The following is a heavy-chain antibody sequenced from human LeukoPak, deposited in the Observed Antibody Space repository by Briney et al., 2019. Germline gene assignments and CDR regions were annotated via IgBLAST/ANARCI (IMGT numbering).Heavy chain of an antibody. CDR1: GFTFSSYA. D-gene: IGHD3-3*01. V-gene: IGHV3-30-3*01. CDR3: ARAWSNWFDP. J-gene: IGHJ5*02. CDR2: ISCDGSNK. Sequence: PGRSLRLSCAASGFTFSSYAMHWVRQAPGKGLEWVAVISCDGSNKYYADSVKGRFTISRDNSKNTLYLQMNSLRAEDTAVYYCARAWSNWFDPWGQGTLVTVSS.